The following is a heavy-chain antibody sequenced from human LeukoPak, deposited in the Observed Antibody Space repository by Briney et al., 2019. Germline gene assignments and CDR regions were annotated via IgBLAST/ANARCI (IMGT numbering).Heavy chain of an antibody. V-gene: IGHV3-15*01. D-gene: IGHD3-16*01. Sequence: PGGSLRLSCSASGFTFSDAWTGWVRQAPGKGLEWVGRIKSKANGETTHFAAPVKGRFTISRDDSKNTLYLQMNGLKTEDTAVYYCAWGGDYFDFRGRGTLVTVSS. CDR2: IKSKANGETT. J-gene: IGHJ4*02. CDR1: GFTFSDAW. CDR3: AWGGDYFDF.